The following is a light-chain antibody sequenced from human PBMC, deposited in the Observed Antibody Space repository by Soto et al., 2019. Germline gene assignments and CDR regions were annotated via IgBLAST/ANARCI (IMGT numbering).Light chain of an antibody. V-gene: IGKV1-5*03. J-gene: IGKJ1*01. CDR3: QQYAARSPWT. CDR1: QSLPSTW. CDR2: KGS. Sequence: DVQMTQSPSTLSASVGDKVTITCRASQSLPSTWLAWFQQRPGKAPNDLIYKGSALASGVASRFRGSGSGTEFTLTISSLQPDDFAAYFCQQYAARSPWTFGQGTRV.